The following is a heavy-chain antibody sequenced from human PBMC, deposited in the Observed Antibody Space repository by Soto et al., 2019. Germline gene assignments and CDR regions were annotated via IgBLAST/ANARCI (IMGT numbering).Heavy chain of an antibody. CDR3: ARDLAAVPRAFDY. CDR2: IFYTGYT. J-gene: IGHJ4*02. D-gene: IGHD6-13*01. V-gene: IGHV4-59*11. CDR1: GGSIIDHY. Sequence: PSETLSLTWPVSGGSIIDHYGSWIRQPPGKGLEWIGYIFYTGYTTYNPSLKSRVTISVDTSKTQFSLNLRSVTAADTAVYYCARDLAAVPRAFDYWGRGTLDTVS.